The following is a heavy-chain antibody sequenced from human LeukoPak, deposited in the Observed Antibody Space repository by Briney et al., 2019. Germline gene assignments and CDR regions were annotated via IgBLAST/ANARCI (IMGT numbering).Heavy chain of an antibody. CDR2: IFHSGST. V-gene: IGHV4-4*02. CDR3: AREWYYMDV. CDR1: GDSLNTNTW. Sequence: SETLSLTCAVSGDSLNTNTWWSWVRQPPGKGLEWTGEIFHSGSTNYHPSLESRLTISMDKSKNSFSLRLTSVTAADTAVYYCAREWYYMDVWGKGTTVTVSS. J-gene: IGHJ6*03.